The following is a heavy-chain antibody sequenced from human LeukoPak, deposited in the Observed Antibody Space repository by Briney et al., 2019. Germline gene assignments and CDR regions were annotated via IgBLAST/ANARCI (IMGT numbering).Heavy chain of an antibody. CDR1: GFTFSDYY. D-gene: IGHD4-17*01. J-gene: IGHJ2*01. V-gene: IGHV3-11*06. Sequence: PGGSLRLSCAAPGFTFSDYYMSWIRQAPGKVLEWVSYISSSSSYTNYAESVKGRFTISRDNPKNSLYLQMDSLRAEDTAVYYCARAYYGELPFDLWGRGTLVTVCS. CDR3: ARAYYGELPFDL. CDR2: ISSSSSYT.